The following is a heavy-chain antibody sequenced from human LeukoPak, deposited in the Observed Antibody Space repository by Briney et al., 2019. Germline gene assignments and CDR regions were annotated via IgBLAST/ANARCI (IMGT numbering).Heavy chain of an antibody. J-gene: IGHJ4*02. Sequence: GGSLRLSCAASGFTFSIYAMSWVRQAPGKGLEWVSAISGSGGSTYYADSVKGRFTISRDNSKNTLYLQMNSLRAEDTTVYYCAKLKGTIRVYYFDYWGQGTLVTVSS. CDR2: ISGSGGST. V-gene: IGHV3-23*01. CDR3: AKLKGTIRVYYFDY. CDR1: GFTFSIYA. D-gene: IGHD1-1*01.